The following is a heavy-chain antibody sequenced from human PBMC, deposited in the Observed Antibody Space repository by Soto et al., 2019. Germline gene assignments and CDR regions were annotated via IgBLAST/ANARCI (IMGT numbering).Heavy chain of an antibody. CDR2: ISGSVGST. D-gene: IGHD6-19*01. CDR1: GCTFSSYA. CDR3: AKGSSGWASYYYGMDV. Sequence: TGGSLRLCWAASGCTFSSYAMSWVRQAPGKGLEWVSAISGSVGSTYYADSVKGRFTISRDNSKNTLYLQMNSLRAEDTAVYYCAKGSSGWASYYYGMDVWGQGTTVTVSS. J-gene: IGHJ6*02. V-gene: IGHV3-23*01.